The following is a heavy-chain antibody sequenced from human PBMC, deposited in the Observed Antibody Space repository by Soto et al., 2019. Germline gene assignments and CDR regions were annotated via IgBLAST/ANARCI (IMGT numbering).Heavy chain of an antibody. V-gene: IGHV3-30-3*01. CDR2: ISYDGSNK. CDR1: GFTFSSYA. D-gene: IGHD6-25*01. Sequence: QVQLVESGGGVVQPGRSLRLSCAASGFTFSSYAMHWVRQAPGKGLEWVAVISYDGSNKYYADSVKGRFTISRDNSKNTLYRQMNSLRSEDTAVYYCARDSPAHGHYYYGMAVCGQGTTVTVSS. CDR3: ARDSPAHGHYYYGMAV. J-gene: IGHJ6*02.